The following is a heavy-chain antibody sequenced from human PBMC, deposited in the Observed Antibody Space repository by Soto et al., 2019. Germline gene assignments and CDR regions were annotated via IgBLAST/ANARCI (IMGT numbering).Heavy chain of an antibody. CDR3: NRGSEYYFWCGYL. V-gene: IGHV1-69*06. D-gene: IGHD3-3*01. CDR2: IVPMFGTS. J-gene: IGHJ4*02. Sequence: QERLVQSGAEVRKPGSSVKVSCKVTGGTSTRYAINWVRQAPGQGLEWMGGIVPMFGTSKYAQKLKGRVTITPDKSKNIAYLELRSLRSEDTAVYYCNRGSEYYFWCGYLWGQGTLVSVCS. CDR1: GGTSTRYA.